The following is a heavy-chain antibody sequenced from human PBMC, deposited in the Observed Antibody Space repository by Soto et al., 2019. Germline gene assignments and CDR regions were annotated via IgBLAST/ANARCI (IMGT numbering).Heavy chain of an antibody. J-gene: IGHJ4*02. Sequence: ASVKVSCKASGYTFGGFYMHWVRQAPGQGLEWMGWINPNSGGTKSAEKFQGRVTMTRDTSISTAYMELSRLTSDDTAVYYCASAAVTGTAGLDFWGQGTQVTVSS. V-gene: IGHV1-2*02. CDR2: INPNSGGT. CDR1: GYTFGGFY. CDR3: ASAAVTGTAGLDF. D-gene: IGHD6-19*01.